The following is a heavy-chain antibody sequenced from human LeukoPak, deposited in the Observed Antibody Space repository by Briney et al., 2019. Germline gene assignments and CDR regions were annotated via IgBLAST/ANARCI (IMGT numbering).Heavy chain of an antibody. CDR1: GFTVSSYG. Sequence: GGSLRLSCAASGFTVSSYGMTWVRLAPGKGLEWVSAFSATDGSAQYAESVKGRFTISRDNSENSLYLQMNSLRDEDTAVYYCAKARIAAAGTGALDVWGQGTMVTVSS. CDR2: FSATDGSA. V-gene: IGHV3-23*01. CDR3: AKARIAAAGTGALDV. J-gene: IGHJ3*01. D-gene: IGHD6-13*01.